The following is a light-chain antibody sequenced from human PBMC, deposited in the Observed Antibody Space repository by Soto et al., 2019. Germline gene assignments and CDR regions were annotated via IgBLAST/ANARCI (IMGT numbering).Light chain of an antibody. Sequence: DIVMTQSPDSLAVSLGERATINCKSSQSLLYNSNKKNYLAWFQQKSGQPPKLLIYWASTRESGVPDRFSGSGSGTDLTLTVSSLQAEDGAVYYCEQYYDIPWTFGQGTRVEIK. CDR1: QSLLYNSNKKNY. CDR2: WAS. V-gene: IGKV4-1*01. CDR3: EQYYDIPWT. J-gene: IGKJ1*01.